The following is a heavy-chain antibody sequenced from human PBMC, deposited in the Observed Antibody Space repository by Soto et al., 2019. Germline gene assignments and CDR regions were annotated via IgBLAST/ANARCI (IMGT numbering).Heavy chain of an antibody. CDR2: IYYSGST. CDR3: ARFGGYFPNWFDP. CDR1: GGSISSYY. J-gene: IGHJ5*02. Sequence: PSETLSLTCTVSGGSISSYYWSWIRQPPGKGLEWIGYIYYSGSTNYNPSLKSRVTISVDTSKNQFSLKLSSVTAADTAVYYCARFGGYFPNWFDPWGQGTLVTVSS. D-gene: IGHD3-22*01. V-gene: IGHV4-59*01.